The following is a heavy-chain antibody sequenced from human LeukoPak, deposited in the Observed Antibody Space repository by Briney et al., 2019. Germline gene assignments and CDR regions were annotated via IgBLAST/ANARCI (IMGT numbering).Heavy chain of an antibody. J-gene: IGHJ4*02. V-gene: IGHV4-59*01. D-gene: IGHD4-17*01. CDR3: ARSYGDYYFDY. CDR1: GGSISSYY. CDR2: IYYSGST. Sequence: SQTLSLTCTVSGGSISSYYWSWIRQPPGEGLGWIGYIYYSGSTNYNPSLKSRVTISVDTSKNQFSLKLSSVTAADTAVYYCARSYGDYYFDYWGQGTLDTVSS.